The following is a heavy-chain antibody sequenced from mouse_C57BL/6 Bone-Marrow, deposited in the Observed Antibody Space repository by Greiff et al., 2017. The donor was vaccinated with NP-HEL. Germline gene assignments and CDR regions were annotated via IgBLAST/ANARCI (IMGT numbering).Heavy chain of an antibody. J-gene: IGHJ3*01. CDR3: ARAAYYCGSGPWFAY. CDR1: GYTFTSYW. V-gene: IGHV1-7*01. CDR2: INPSSGYT. D-gene: IGHD1-1*01. Sequence: VQRVESGAELAKPGASVKLSCKASGYTFTSYWMHWVKQRPGQGLEWIGYINPSSGYTKYNQKFKDKATLTADKSSSTAYMQLSSLTYEDSAVYYCARAAYYCGSGPWFAYWGQGTLVTVSA.